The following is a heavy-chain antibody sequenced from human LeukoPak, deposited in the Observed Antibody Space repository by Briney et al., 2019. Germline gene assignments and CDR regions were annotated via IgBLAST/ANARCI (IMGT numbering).Heavy chain of an antibody. V-gene: IGHV4-59*01. CDR3: ARWTYSGSYYYMDV. J-gene: IGHJ6*03. D-gene: IGHD1-26*01. CDR1: GGSIISDY. CDR2: IYYSGIT. Sequence: SETLSLTCTVFGGSIISDYWSWFRQPPGEWLDWRGYIYYSGITNYNPSLKSRVPILVDTSKNQFSLKVSSVTAADTAVYYCARWTYSGSYYYMDVWGKGTTVTVSS.